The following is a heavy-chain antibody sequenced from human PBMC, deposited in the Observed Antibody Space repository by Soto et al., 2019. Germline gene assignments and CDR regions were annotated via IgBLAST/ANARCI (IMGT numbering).Heavy chain of an antibody. Sequence: EVQLVESGGGLVQPGGSLRLSCAASGFTFSSYSMNWVRQAPGKGLEWVSYISSSSTIYYADSVKGRFTISRDNAKNSRYLQMNSLRDEDTAVYYCARGGPYGSSWKLDYWGQGTLVTVSS. J-gene: IGHJ4*02. CDR3: ARGGPYGSSWKLDY. D-gene: IGHD6-6*01. V-gene: IGHV3-48*02. CDR1: GFTFSSYS. CDR2: ISSSSTI.